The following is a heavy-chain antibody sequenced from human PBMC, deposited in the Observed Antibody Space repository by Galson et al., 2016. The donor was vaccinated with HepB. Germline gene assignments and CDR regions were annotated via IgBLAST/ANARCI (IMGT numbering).Heavy chain of an antibody. Sequence: SLRLSCAASGFIVSRNYMSWVRQAPGKGLEWVSILYTGGDTYYADSVKGRFTISRDDSSNTLFLQMNSLRVEDTAMYYCVREATRGSGITTGDYWGQGTLVTVSS. J-gene: IGHJ4*02. V-gene: IGHV3-53*01. D-gene: IGHD1-1*01. CDR3: VREATRGSGITTGDY. CDR2: LYTGGDT. CDR1: GFIVSRNY.